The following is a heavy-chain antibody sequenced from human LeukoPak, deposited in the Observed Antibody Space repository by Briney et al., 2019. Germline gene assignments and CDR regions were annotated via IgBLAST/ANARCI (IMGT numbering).Heavy chain of an antibody. D-gene: IGHD3-22*01. J-gene: IGHJ4*02. CDR3: AKVHMYYYESSGYIDY. CDR1: GFPFSSYA. CDR2: ISGSGSST. Sequence: GSLRLSFVASGFPFSSYAMSWVRPAPGKGLEWASAISGSGSSTYYSDSVKGRFTISRDNSKNTLYLQMNSLRAEDTAVYYCAKVHMYYYESSGYIDYWGQGTLVTVSS. V-gene: IGHV3-23*01.